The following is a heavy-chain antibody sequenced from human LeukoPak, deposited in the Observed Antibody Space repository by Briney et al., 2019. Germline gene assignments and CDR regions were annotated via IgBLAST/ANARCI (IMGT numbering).Heavy chain of an antibody. V-gene: IGHV3-7*03. CDR2: IKQDGSEK. CDR3: ARKAYGLDV. Sequence: GGLLRLSCAPSGSTFSSYWMSWVRQAPGKGLEWVANIKQDGSEKYYVDSVKGRFTISRDNGKNSLYLQMNSLRAEDTAVYYCARKAYGLDVWGKGTTVTVSS. CDR1: GSTFSSYW. J-gene: IGHJ6*04.